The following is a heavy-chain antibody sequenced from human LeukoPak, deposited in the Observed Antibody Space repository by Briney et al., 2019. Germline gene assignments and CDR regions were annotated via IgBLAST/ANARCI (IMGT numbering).Heavy chain of an antibody. V-gene: IGHV3-21*01. D-gene: IGHD2-2*01. CDR1: GFTFSSYS. CDR2: ISSSSSYI. Sequence: PGGSLRLSCAASGFTFSSYSMNWVRQAPGKGLEWVSSISSSSSYIYYADSVKGRFTISRDNAKNSLYLQMNSLRAEDTAVYYCARGFGGYCRSTSCLVTIDYWGQGIPVTVSS. CDR3: ARGFGGYCRSTSCLVTIDY. J-gene: IGHJ4*02.